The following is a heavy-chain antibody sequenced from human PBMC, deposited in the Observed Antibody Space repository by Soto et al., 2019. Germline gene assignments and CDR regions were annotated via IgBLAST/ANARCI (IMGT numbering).Heavy chain of an antibody. V-gene: IGHV4-59*01. CDR1: GGSTSSYY. D-gene: IGHD5-12*01. J-gene: IGHJ4*02. Sequence: NPSETLSLTCTVSGGSTSSYYWSWIRQPPGKGLEWIGYIYYGGNTNYNPSLKSRVTISLDTSKNQFSLKLSSVTAADTAVYYCARVYDLYYFDYWGQGTLVTVSS. CDR2: IYYGGNT. CDR3: ARVYDLYYFDY.